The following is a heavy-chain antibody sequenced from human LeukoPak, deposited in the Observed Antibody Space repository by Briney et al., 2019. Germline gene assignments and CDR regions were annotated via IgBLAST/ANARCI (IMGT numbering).Heavy chain of an antibody. CDR1: GGSISSSSYN. CDR3: ACSSSPNYYYYYYMDV. D-gene: IGHD6-6*01. V-gene: IGHV4-39*01. J-gene: IGHJ6*03. Sequence: PSETLSLTCTVSGGSISSSSYNWGWIRQPPGKGLEWIGSIYYSGSTYYNPSLKSRVTISVDTPKNQFSLKLSSVTAADTAVYYCACSSSPNYYYYYYMDVWGKGTTVTVSS. CDR2: IYYSGST.